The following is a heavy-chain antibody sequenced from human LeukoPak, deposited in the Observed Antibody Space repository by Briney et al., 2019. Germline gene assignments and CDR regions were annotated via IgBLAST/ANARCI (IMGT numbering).Heavy chain of an antibody. CDR3: ARRAGAYSHPYDY. Sequence: GGSLRLSCTVSGFTVSSNSMSWVRQAPGKGLEWVSFIYSENTHYSASVKGRFTLSRDNSKNTLYLQMNSLRAEDTAVYYCARRAGAYSHPYDYWGQGTLVNVSS. D-gene: IGHD4/OR15-4a*01. CDR1: GFTVSSNS. CDR2: IYSENT. V-gene: IGHV3-53*01. J-gene: IGHJ4*02.